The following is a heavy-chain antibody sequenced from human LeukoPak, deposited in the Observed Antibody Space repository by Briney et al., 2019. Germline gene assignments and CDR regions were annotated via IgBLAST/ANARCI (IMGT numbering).Heavy chain of an antibody. V-gene: IGHV1-69*06. Sequence: ASVKVSCKASGGTFSSYAISWVRQAPGQGLEWMGGIIPIFGTANYAQKFQGRVTITADKSTSTAYMELSSLRSEDTAVYYCATERQDDAFDIWGQGTMVTVSS. CDR1: GGTFSSYA. CDR3: ATERQDDAFDI. J-gene: IGHJ3*02. CDR2: IIPIFGTA.